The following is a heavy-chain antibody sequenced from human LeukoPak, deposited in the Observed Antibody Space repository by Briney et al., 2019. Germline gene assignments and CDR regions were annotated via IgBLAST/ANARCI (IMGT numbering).Heavy chain of an antibody. CDR3: ARDRGSGGGFDY. Sequence: PSETLSLTCTVSGGSVSSGSYCWSWIRQPPGKGLEWIAYIYYTGITNYNPSLKSRVTISVDTSQNQFSLKLSSVIAADTAVYYCARDRGSGGGFDYWGQGTLVTVSS. CDR1: GGSVSSGSYC. CDR2: IYYTGIT. V-gene: IGHV4-61*01. D-gene: IGHD3-16*01. J-gene: IGHJ4*02.